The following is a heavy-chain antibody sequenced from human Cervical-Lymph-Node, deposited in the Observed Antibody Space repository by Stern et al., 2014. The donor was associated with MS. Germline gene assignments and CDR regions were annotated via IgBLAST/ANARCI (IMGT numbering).Heavy chain of an antibody. J-gene: IGHJ4*02. D-gene: IGHD6-13*01. CDR2: ICSASSYI. V-gene: IGHV3-21*01. CDR3: ARDSSSWYAIDY. Sequence: EVQLVESGGGLVKPGGSLRLSCAASGFTFSRYSMHWVRQAPGKWLEWISYICSASSYIYYADSVKGLFTISRDNAKTSLYLQMNSLRAEDTAVYYCARDSSSWYAIDYWGQGTLVTVSS. CDR1: GFTFSRYS.